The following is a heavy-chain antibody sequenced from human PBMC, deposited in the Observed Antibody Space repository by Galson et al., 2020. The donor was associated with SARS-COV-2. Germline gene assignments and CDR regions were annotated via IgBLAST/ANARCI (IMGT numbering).Heavy chain of an antibody. Sequence: KIGEALKISCQGSGYSFPTYYIGWVRQTPGGGLEWKGMICHYDPDTRYSSSFQGQVTIPADKYISTAYLQWSSLKAAYTAMYYCARLVDQFWGGYCLDWGQGTMVTVSS. V-gene: IGHV5-51*01. J-gene: IGHJ1*01. CDR1: GYSFPTYY. D-gene: IGHD3-3*01. CDR2: ICHYDPDT. CDR3: ARLVDQFWGGYCLD.